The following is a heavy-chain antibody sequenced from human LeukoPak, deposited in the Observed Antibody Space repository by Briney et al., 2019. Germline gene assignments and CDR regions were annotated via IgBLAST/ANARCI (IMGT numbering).Heavy chain of an antibody. Sequence: GGSLRLSCAASGFTVSSNYMSWVRQAPGKGLEWVSVIYSGGSTYYAGSVKGRFTISRDSSKNTLFLHMNTLRAEDTAIYYCAKDRTVGASYWYFDLWGRGTLVTASS. CDR3: AKDRTVGASYWYFDL. D-gene: IGHD4-23*01. CDR1: GFTVSSNY. J-gene: IGHJ2*01. CDR2: IYSGGST. V-gene: IGHV3-53*01.